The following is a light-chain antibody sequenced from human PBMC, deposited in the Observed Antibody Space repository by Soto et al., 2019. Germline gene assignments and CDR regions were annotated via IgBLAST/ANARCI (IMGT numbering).Light chain of an antibody. Sequence: EIVMTQSPATLSVSPGERATLSCRASQSIRTNFGWYQQKPGQAPRLLIYGASTRATGVPARFSGSGSGTQFTLTSSSLQSEDSAVYYCQQYNISPPFAFGQGTRLETK. V-gene: IGKV3-15*01. CDR2: GAS. J-gene: IGKJ5*01. CDR1: QSIRTN. CDR3: QQYNISPPFA.